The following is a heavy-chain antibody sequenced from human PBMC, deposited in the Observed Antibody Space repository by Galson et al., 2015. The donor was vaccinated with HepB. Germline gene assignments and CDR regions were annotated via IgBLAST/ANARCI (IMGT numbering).Heavy chain of an antibody. CDR2: IGAGGNI. CDR3: ARDSTYGFSDY. V-gene: IGHV4-61*02. Sequence: TLSLTCTVSGGSFRSGSHDWSWIRQSAGKGLEWIGRIGAGGNIDYNPSLKTRVTMSVYRSENQFTLRLASVTAADTASYYCARDSTYGFSDYWGQGTLVTVSS. D-gene: IGHD3-10*01. J-gene: IGHJ4*02. CDR1: GGSFRSGSHD.